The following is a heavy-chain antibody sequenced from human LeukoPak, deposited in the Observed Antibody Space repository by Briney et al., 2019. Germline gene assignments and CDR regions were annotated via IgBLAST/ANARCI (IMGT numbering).Heavy chain of an antibody. Sequence: PGGSLRLSCAASGFTFSSYEMNWVRQAPGKGLEWVSAISASGGSTYYADSVKGRFTISRDNSKNTLYLQMSSLRAEDTAVYYCAKCLWFGKNWFDPWGQGTLVTVSS. D-gene: IGHD3-10*01. V-gene: IGHV3-23*01. CDR2: ISASGGST. CDR1: GFTFSSYE. J-gene: IGHJ5*02. CDR3: AKCLWFGKNWFDP.